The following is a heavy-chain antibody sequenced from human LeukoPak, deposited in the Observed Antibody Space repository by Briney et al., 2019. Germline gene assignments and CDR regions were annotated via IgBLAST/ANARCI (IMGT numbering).Heavy chain of an antibody. CDR3: ARAQVHYDILTGYLESMNWFDP. V-gene: IGHV1-69*13. J-gene: IGHJ5*02. D-gene: IGHD3-9*01. Sequence: SVKVSCKASGGTFSRYAISWVRQAPGQGLECMGGIIPIFGTANYAQKFQGRVTITADESTSTAYMELSSLRSEDTAVYYCARAQVHYDILTGYLESMNWFDPWGQGTLVTVSS. CDR2: IIPIFGTA. CDR1: GGTFSRYA.